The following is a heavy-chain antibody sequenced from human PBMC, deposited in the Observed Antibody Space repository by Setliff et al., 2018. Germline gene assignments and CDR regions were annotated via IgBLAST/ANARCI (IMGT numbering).Heavy chain of an antibody. CDR2: IDPKSGRT. J-gene: IGHJ4*02. Sequence: GASVEVSCKTSGYPFVGYYIYWMRQAPGQGPEWMGWIDPKSGRTKYAVKFQGRVTMTRDTSINTIYMEVSSLTSDDTAMYYCAKQGDLAFDYWGQGTQVTVSS. CDR1: GYPFVGYY. V-gene: IGHV1-2*02. D-gene: IGHD3-16*01. CDR3: AKQGDLAFDY.